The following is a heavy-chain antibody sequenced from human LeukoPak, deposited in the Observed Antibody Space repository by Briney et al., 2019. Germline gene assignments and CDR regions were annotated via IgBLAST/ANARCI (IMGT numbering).Heavy chain of an antibody. Sequence: SETLSLTCTVSGGSLIGYYWSWIRQPAGRGLEWIGRIYSTGTSNYHPTLKSRVTMSVDTSKNQFFLKLTSLTAADTAVYYCARDLNSWTEYIRYWGQGTVVTVSS. V-gene: IGHV4-4*07. D-gene: IGHD1-26*01. CDR2: IYSTGTS. J-gene: IGHJ1*01. CDR1: GGSLIGYY. CDR3: ARDLNSWTEYIRY.